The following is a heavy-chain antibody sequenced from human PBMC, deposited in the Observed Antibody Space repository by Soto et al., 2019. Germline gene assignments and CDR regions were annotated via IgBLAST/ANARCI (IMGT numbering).Heavy chain of an antibody. V-gene: IGHV3-30-3*01. CDR3: ASSFGGTTGAGIDH. J-gene: IGHJ4*02. CDR2: ISDDGSNK. D-gene: IGHD1-1*01. Sequence: SGGGVVQPGRSLRLSCAASGFTFSSYAMHWVRQAPRKGLERVAVISDDGSNKYYADSVKGRFTISRDNSKHTLYLQMNSLRAAETAVYYCASSFGGTTGAGIDHWGQGTLVAVSS. CDR1: GFTFSSYA.